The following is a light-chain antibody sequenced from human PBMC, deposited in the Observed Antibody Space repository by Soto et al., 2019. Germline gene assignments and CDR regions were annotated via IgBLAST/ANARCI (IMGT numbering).Light chain of an antibody. Sequence: QSALAQPPSASGSPGQSVTISCTGSSSDVGRYNHVSWYQQHPGKAPKLMIYDVTQRPSGVPDRFSGTKSGNTASLTISGLQAEDEADYYCCSYAGSYTWVFGSGTKVTVL. CDR1: SSDVGRYNH. CDR2: DVT. V-gene: IGLV2-11*01. J-gene: IGLJ1*01. CDR3: CSYAGSYTWV.